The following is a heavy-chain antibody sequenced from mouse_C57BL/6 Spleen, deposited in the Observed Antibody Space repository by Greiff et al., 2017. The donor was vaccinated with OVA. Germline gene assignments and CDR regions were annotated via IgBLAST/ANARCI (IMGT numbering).Heavy chain of an antibody. J-gene: IGHJ1*03. CDR1: GYAFSSSW. D-gene: IGHD1-1*01. CDR2: IYPGDGDT. V-gene: IGHV1-82*01. Sequence: QVQLKQSGPELVKPGASVKISCKASGYAFSSSWMNWVKQRPGKGLEWIGRIYPGDGDTNYNGKFKGKATLTADKSSSTAYMQLSSLTSEDSAVYFCARSLVARYFDVWGTGTTVTVSS. CDR3: ARSLVARYFDV.